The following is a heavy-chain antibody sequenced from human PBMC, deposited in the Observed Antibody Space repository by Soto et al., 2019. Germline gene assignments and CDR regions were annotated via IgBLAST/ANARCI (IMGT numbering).Heavy chain of an antibody. Sequence: GGSLRLSCAASGFTFSDHYMDWVRQAPGKGLEWVGRTRNKANSYTTEYAASVKGRFTISRDDSKNSLYLQMNSLKTEDTAVYYCAREPANSGSCYGAFDIWGQGTMVTVSS. D-gene: IGHD1-26*01. J-gene: IGHJ3*02. CDR3: AREPANSGSCYGAFDI. V-gene: IGHV3-72*01. CDR2: TRNKANSYTT. CDR1: GFTFSDHY.